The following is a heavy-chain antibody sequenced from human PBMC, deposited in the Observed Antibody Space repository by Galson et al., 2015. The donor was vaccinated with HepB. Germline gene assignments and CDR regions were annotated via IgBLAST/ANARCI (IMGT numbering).Heavy chain of an antibody. Sequence: SLRLSCAASGFTFSSYAMSWVRQAPGKGLEWVSAMSGSGSSTYYADSVKGRFTISRDNSKNALYLQMNSLRAEDTAVYYCAIIHGMDVWGQGTTVTVSS. CDR3: AIIHGMDV. CDR1: GFTFSSYA. CDR2: MSGSGSST. J-gene: IGHJ6*02. V-gene: IGHV3-23*01.